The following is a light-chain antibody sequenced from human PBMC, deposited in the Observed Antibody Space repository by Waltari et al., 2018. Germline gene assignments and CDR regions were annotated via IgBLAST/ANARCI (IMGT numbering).Light chain of an antibody. CDR3: ASYTYSSNVV. V-gene: IGLV2-14*03. CDR1: SSDVGRYDY. CDR2: DVR. Sequence: QSALTQPASVSGSSGQSITISCTGASSDVGRYDYVSWYQQLPGKAPKLIIFDVRVVPSGVSYRFSGSNSGNTASLTISGLQAEDEADYYCASYTYSSNVVFGGGTKVTV. J-gene: IGLJ2*01.